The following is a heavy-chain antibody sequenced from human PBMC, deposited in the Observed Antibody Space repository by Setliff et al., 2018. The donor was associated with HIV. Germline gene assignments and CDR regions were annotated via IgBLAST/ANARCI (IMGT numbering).Heavy chain of an antibody. CDR2: LNSDGSST. D-gene: IGHD2-15*01. V-gene: IGHV3-74*03. CDR3: ARGRRDCSSGSCYGPYYMDV. Sequence: GGSLRLSCAASGFIFRNYWMHWVRQAPGKGLVWVSCLNSDGSSTTYADSVKGRFTISRDNAKSTLYLQMNSLRAEDTATYYCARGRRDCSSGSCYGPYYMDVWGKGTTVTVSS. CDR1: GFIFRNYW. J-gene: IGHJ6*03.